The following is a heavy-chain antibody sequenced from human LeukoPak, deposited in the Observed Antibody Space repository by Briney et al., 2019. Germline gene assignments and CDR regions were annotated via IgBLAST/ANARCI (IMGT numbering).Heavy chain of an antibody. CDR2: IYDGGSS. Sequence: PSETLSLTCTVPGGSISRYYWSWIRQPPGKGLEWIGYIYDGGSSNYNPSLKSRVTISVARPKNQFSLKLTSVTAADTAVYYCARDMSSGYPNYYYYYMDVWGRGTTVTVSS. CDR3: ARDMSSGYPNYYYYYMDV. V-gene: IGHV4-59*01. J-gene: IGHJ6*03. CDR1: GGSISRYY. D-gene: IGHD3-22*01.